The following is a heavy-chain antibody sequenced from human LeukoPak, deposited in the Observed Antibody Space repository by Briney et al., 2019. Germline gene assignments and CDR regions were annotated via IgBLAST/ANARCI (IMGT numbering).Heavy chain of an antibody. CDR1: GFTFSSYG. J-gene: IGHJ4*02. CDR3: ARALAPMTTVTPRPMDY. D-gene: IGHD4-17*01. Sequence: GGSLRLSCAASGFTFSSYGMHWVRQAPGKGLEWVAVISYDGSNKYYADSVKGRFTISRDNSKNTLYLQMNSLRAEDTAVYYCARALAPMTTVTPRPMDYWGQGTLVTVSS. V-gene: IGHV3-30*03. CDR2: ISYDGSNK.